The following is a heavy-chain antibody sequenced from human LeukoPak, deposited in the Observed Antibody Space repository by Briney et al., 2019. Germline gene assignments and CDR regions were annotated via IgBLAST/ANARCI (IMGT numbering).Heavy chain of an antibody. V-gene: IGHV1-18*01. Sequence: GASVKVSCKATSRISWVRQAPGQGLEWMGWIGTYGGDTYYAQKFQGRITVTTDTSTSTVYMELRNLRSDDTAVYYCARAVAGVYYFDYWGQGTLVTVSS. D-gene: IGHD6-19*01. CDR2: IGTYGGDT. CDR1: TSR. CDR3: ARAVAGVYYFDY. J-gene: IGHJ4*02.